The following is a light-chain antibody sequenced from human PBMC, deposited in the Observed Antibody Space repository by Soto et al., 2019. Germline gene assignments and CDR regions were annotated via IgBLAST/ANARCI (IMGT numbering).Light chain of an antibody. J-gene: IGLJ3*02. CDR1: SGSIASNY. V-gene: IGLV6-57*04. CDR3: QSYDSSNQGV. Sequence: FMLPQPHSVSESPGKTVTISCTRSSGSIASNYVQWYQQRPGSAPTTVIYEDNQRPSGVPDRFSGSIDSSSNSASLTISGLKTEDEADYYCQSYDSSNQGVFGGGTKLTVL. CDR2: EDN.